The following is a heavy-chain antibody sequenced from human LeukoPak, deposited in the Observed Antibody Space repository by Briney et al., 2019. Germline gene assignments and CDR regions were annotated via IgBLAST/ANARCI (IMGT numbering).Heavy chain of an antibody. D-gene: IGHD3-10*01. J-gene: IGHJ6*03. Sequence: ASVKVSCKASGYTFTSYGISWVRQAPGQGLERNGWTSAYNGNTNYAQKLQGRVTMTTETATRTAYRELRNLRSDDAAEYYCASRNFFGWGSYCYNYMDVWGKGTTVTVSS. CDR2: TSAYNGNT. CDR1: GYTFTSYG. V-gene: IGHV1-18*01. CDR3: ASRNFFGWGSYCYNYMDV.